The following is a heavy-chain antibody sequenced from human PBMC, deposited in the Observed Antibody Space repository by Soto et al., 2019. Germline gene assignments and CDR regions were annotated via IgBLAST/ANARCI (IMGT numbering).Heavy chain of an antibody. J-gene: IGHJ4*02. CDR3: XXXXXXXXXXXXXXYFDY. Sequence: QVQLQESGPGLVKPSQTLSLTCTVSGGSISSGGYYWSWIRQHPGKGLEWIGYIYYSGSTYYNPSLKRRVTXXXXXXXXXXXXXXXXXXXXXXXXXXXXXXXXXXXXXXXXYFDYWGQGTLVTVSS. CDR2: IYYSGST. V-gene: IGHV4-31*03. CDR1: GGSISSGGYY.